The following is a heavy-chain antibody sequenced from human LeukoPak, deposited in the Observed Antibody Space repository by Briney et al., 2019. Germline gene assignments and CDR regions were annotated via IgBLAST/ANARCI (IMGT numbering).Heavy chain of an antibody. D-gene: IGHD2-8*01. Sequence: GGSLRLSCAASGVTFSSYAMSWVRQAPGKGLEWVSGISGDGVSKFYADSVKGRFTVSRDNSKNTLYLQMNSLRAGDTAIYYCARLMYYFYYMDVWGKGTTVTVSS. J-gene: IGHJ6*03. CDR1: GVTFSSYA. V-gene: IGHV3-23*01. CDR2: ISGDGVSK. CDR3: ARLMYYFYYMDV.